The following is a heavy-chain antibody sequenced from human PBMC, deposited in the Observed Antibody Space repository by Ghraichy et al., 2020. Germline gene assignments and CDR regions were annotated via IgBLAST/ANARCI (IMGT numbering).Heavy chain of an antibody. CDR2: IRSKANSYAT. J-gene: IGHJ4*02. Sequence: GGSLRLSCAASGFTFSGSAMHWVRQASGKGLEWVGRIRSKANSYATAYAASVKGRFTISRDDSKNTAYLQMNSLKTEDTAVYYCTRHGLELHYWGQGTLVTVSS. CDR3: TRHGLELHY. D-gene: IGHD1-7*01. CDR1: GFTFSGSA. V-gene: IGHV3-73*01.